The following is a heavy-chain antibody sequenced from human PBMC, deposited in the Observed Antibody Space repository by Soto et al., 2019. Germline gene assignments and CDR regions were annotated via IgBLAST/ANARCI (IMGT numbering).Heavy chain of an antibody. Sequence: SETLSLTCAVYGGSFSDYIWTWIRQTPGKGLQWIGQINHSGSTNYNPSLKSRVTISVHTSNNQFSLKLSSVTAADTAVYYCARRGGSGYGFGYFDYWGQGTLVTVSS. J-gene: IGHJ4*02. V-gene: IGHV4-34*01. CDR2: INHSGST. D-gene: IGHD3-22*01. CDR1: GGSFSDYI. CDR3: ARRGGSGYGFGYFDY.